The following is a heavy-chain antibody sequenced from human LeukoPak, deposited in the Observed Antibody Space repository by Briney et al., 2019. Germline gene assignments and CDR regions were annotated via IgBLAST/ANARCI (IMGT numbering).Heavy chain of an antibody. J-gene: IGHJ5*02. CDR2: ISGSGGST. CDR1: GFTFSSYA. CDR3: AKGQGGYENHNWFDP. V-gene: IGHV3-23*01. D-gene: IGHD5-12*01. Sequence: GGSLRLSCAASGFTFSSYAMSWVRQAPGKWLEWVSAISGSGGSTYYADSVKGRFTISRDNSKNTLYLQMNSLRAEDTAVYYCAKGQGGYENHNWFDPWGQGTLVTVSS.